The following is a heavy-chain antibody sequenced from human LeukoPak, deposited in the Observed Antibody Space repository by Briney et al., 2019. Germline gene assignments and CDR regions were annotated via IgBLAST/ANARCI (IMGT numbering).Heavy chain of an antibody. J-gene: IGHJ6*03. Sequence: PGGSLRLSCVASGFTFSDYYMSWIRQAPGKGLEWVSYISSSGSTIYYADSVKGRFTISRDNAKNSLYLQMNSLRAEDTAVYYCGTGTTNYYYYMDVWGKGTTVTVSS. D-gene: IGHD1-7*01. CDR1: GFTFSDYY. CDR2: ISSSGSTI. CDR3: GTGTTNYYYYMDV. V-gene: IGHV3-11*04.